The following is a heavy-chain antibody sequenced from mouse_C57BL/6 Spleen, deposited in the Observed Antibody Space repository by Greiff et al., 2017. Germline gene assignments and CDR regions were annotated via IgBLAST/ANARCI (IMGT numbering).Heavy chain of an antibody. CDR3: AKESSIYYDYDYDMDY. Sequence: VKLMESGPGLVQPSQSLSITCTVSGFSLTSYGVHWVRQSPGKGLEWLGVIWRGGSTDYNAAFMSRLSITKDNSKSQVFFKMNSLQADDTAIYYCAKESSIYYDYDYDMDYGGQRTSDTVS. D-gene: IGHD2-4*01. V-gene: IGHV2-5*01. J-gene: IGHJ4*01. CDR2: IWRGGST. CDR1: GFSLTSYG.